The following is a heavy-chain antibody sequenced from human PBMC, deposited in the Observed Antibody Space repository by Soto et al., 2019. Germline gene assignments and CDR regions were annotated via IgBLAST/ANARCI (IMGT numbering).Heavy chain of an antibody. Sequence: GGSLRLSCAASGFTFSSYAMSWVRQAPGKGLEWVSTISATGGSTYYADSVKGRFTISRDNSKNTVYLQMDSLRAEGTAVYYCAKVWDDLTGYPYYGMDVWGQGTTVTVSS. D-gene: IGHD3-9*01. J-gene: IGHJ6*02. V-gene: IGHV3-23*01. CDR1: GFTFSSYA. CDR3: AKVWDDLTGYPYYGMDV. CDR2: ISATGGST.